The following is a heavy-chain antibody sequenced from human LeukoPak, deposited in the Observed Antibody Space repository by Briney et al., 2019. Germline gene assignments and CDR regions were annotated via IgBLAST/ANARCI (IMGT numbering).Heavy chain of an antibody. J-gene: IGHJ6*02. Sequence: GRSLRLSCAASGFIFSSYAMHWVRQAPGKGLEWVAVISYDGSNKYYADSVKGRFTISRDNSKNTLYLQMNSLRAEDTAVCYCAREELLTEADPYYYYYYGMDVWGQGTTVTVSS. D-gene: IGHD3-10*01. V-gene: IGHV3-30*04. CDR1: GFIFSSYA. CDR3: AREELLTEADPYYYYYYGMDV. CDR2: ISYDGSNK.